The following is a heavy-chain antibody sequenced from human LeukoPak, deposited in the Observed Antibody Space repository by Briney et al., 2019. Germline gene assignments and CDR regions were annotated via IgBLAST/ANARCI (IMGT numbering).Heavy chain of an antibody. J-gene: IGHJ3*02. CDR3: ATLGKFYDAFDI. CDR2: ISSSSSYI. CDR1: GFTFSSYS. Sequence: PGGSLRLSCAASGFTFSSYSMNWVRQAPGKGLEWVSSISSSSSYIYYADSVKGRFTISRDNAKNSLYLQMNSLRAEDTAVYYCATLGKFYDAFDIWGQGTMVTVSS. V-gene: IGHV3-21*01.